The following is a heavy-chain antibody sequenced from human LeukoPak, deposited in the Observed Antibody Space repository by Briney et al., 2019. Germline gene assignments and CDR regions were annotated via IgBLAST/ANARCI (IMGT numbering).Heavy chain of an antibody. Sequence: PSETLSLTCIVSGGSISSNSYYWGWIRQPPGKGLEWVGNIFYTGRSYSKSSLKSRVTISVDTSKNQFSLKLSSVTAADTAVYYCARARLAARRTNWFDPWGQGTLVTVSS. CDR2: IFYTGRS. V-gene: IGHV4-39*07. CDR1: GGSISSNSYY. CDR3: ARARLAARRTNWFDP. J-gene: IGHJ5*02. D-gene: IGHD6-6*01.